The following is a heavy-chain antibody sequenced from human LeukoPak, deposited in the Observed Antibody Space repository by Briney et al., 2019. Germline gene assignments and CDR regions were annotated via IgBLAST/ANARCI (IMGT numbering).Heavy chain of an antibody. Sequence: PGGSLRLSCVASGFTFSSCEMSWVRQAPGKGLEWVAGISYDEMYQYYADSVKGRFTISRDNSKNTLFLQMNSLRAEDTAIYYCAKDRDYYGSGSDYWGQGTLVTVSS. V-gene: IGHV3-30*18. CDR2: ISYDEMYQ. D-gene: IGHD3-10*01. CDR1: GFTFSSCE. CDR3: AKDRDYYGSGSDY. J-gene: IGHJ4*02.